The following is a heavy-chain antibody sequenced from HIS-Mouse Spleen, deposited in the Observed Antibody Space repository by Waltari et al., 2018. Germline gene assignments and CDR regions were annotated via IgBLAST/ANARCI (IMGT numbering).Heavy chain of an antibody. D-gene: IGHD3-22*01. V-gene: IGHV4-4*07. CDR1: GGSISSYY. CDR2: IYTSGST. CDR3: ARAREGYYYDSSGISPFDP. Sequence: QVQLQESGPGLVKPSETLSLTCTVSGGSISSYYWSWLRQPAGKGLEWIGRIYTSGSTNYNPSLKSRVTMSVDTSKNQFSLKLSSVTAADTAVYYCARAREGYYYDSSGISPFDPWGQGTLVTVSS. J-gene: IGHJ5*02.